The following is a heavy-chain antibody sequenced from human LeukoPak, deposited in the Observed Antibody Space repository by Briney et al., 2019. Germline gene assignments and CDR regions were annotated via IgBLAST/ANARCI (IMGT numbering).Heavy chain of an antibody. CDR1: GFTVSSNY. CDR2: IYSGGST. V-gene: IGHV3-53*01. Sequence: PGGSLRLSCAASGFTVSSNYMSWVRQAPGKGLERVSVIYSGGSTYYADSVKGRFTISRGNAKNSLYLQMNSLRAEDTAVYYCAKKAGTVWFDYWGQGTLVTVSS. CDR3: AKKAGTVWFDY. J-gene: IGHJ4*02. D-gene: IGHD6-19*01.